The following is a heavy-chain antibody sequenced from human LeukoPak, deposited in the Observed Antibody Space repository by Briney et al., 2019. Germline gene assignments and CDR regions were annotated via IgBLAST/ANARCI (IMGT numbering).Heavy chain of an antibody. J-gene: IGHJ4*02. CDR1: GFTFSSYA. Sequence: QPGRSLRLSCAASGFTFSSYAMHWVRQAPGKGLEWVAVISYDGSNKYYADSVKGRFTISRDISKNTLYLRMNSLRAEDTAVYHCAKDQNYFGSGTSAIDYWGQGTLVTVSS. D-gene: IGHD3-10*01. V-gene: IGHV3-30-3*01. CDR3: AKDQNYFGSGTSAIDY. CDR2: ISYDGSNK.